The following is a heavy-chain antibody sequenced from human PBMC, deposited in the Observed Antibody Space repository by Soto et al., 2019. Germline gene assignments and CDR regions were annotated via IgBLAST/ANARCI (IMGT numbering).Heavy chain of an antibody. Sequence: GGSMKVSCKASGYTFTRYYMHWVRQAPGQGLEWMGWINPNSGGTNYAQKFQGWVTMTRDTSISTAYMELSRLRSDDTAVYYCAREAYSSSFYWFDPWGQGTLVTVSS. J-gene: IGHJ5*02. D-gene: IGHD6-6*01. V-gene: IGHV1-2*04. CDR2: INPNSGGT. CDR1: GYTFTRYY. CDR3: AREAYSSSFYWFDP.